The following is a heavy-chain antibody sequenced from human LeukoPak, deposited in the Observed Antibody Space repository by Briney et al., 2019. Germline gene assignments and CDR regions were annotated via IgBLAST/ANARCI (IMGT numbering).Heavy chain of an antibody. J-gene: IGHJ4*02. V-gene: IGHV3-30*02. CDR2: IPFDGSHK. D-gene: IGHD1-26*01. Sequence: GGSLRLSCVVSGFTLSDYGIHWVLQAPGRGLQWVAFIPFDGSHKYYADSVEGRFTISRDTSKNTLYLQMNSLTVEDTAVYFCSKDFGPWGVGATPHYWGQGTLVTVSS. CDR1: GFTLSDYG. CDR3: SKDFGPWGVGATPHY.